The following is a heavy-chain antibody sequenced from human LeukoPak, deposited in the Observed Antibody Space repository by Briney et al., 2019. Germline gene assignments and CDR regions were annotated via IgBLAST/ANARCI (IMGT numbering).Heavy chain of an antibody. CDR2: IKYDGSNK. CDR3: AKDRPTVYSSSWLHFLDS. D-gene: IGHD6-13*01. V-gene: IGHV3-30*02. Sequence: GGSLRLSCAASGFTFSSYGMHWVRQAPGKGLEWVAFIKYDGSNKYCADSVKGRFTISRDSSKNTLYLQMNSLRAEDTAVYYCAKDRPTVYSSSWLHFLDSWGQGTLVTVSS. CDR1: GFTFSSYG. J-gene: IGHJ4*02.